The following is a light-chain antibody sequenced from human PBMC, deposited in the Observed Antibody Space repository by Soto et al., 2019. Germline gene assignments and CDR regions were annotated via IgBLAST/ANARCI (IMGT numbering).Light chain of an antibody. Sequence: QSALTQPASVSGSPGQSITISCTGTSSDVGGYNYVSWYQQHPGKAPKLMIYDVSNRPSGVSNRFSGSKSGNTASLTISGLQAEDEADYYCSSYTSSSTLGVFGGGTKGDRP. CDR3: SSYTSSSTLGV. CDR1: SSDVGGYNY. V-gene: IGLV2-14*01. CDR2: DVS. J-gene: IGLJ2*01.